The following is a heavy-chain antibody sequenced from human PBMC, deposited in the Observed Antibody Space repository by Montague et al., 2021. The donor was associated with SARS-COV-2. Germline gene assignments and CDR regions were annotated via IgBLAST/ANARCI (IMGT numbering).Heavy chain of an antibody. Sequence: PALVKPTQTLTLTCTFSGFSLSTSGMCVSWIRQPPGKALEWLTLLDWDDDKCYSTSLKTRLTISKDTSKNQVVLTMTNMDPVDTATYYCARSYGTTVVTRAFDYWGQGTLVTVSS. CDR3: ARSYGTTVVTRAFDY. CDR2: LDWDDDK. CDR1: GFSLSTSGMC. V-gene: IGHV2-70*01. D-gene: IGHD4-23*01. J-gene: IGHJ4*02.